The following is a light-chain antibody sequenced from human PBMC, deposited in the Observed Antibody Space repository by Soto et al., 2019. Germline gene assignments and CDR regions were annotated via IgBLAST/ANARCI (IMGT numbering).Light chain of an antibody. CDR1: QSRAHSDGISY. CDR3: MQGTHWPPT. V-gene: IGKV2-30*02. J-gene: IGKJ1*01. CDR2: KVS. Sequence: MTQCPLSLPVTLRQPASISCRSNQSRAHSDGISYFSWFQQRPGQSPRRLIYKVSKRDSGVPDRFSGNGYGTDFTLKVSRVEDEDVGVYYCMQGTHWPPTFGQGTKVDIK.